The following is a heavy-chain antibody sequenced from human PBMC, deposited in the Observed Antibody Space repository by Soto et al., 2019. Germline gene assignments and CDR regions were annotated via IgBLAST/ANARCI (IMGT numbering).Heavy chain of an antibody. CDR3: ASPRQRYNWNDAGFDI. V-gene: IGHV3-33*03. Sequence: QVQVVESGGGVVQPGRSLRLSCAASGFTFSAYGMHWVRQAPAKGLEWVAVIWQDGSNKYYEDSVKGRFTISRDNSHNTLYLQMNSLSAAGTAVYYCASPRQRYNWNDAGFDIWAQGTMVTVSS. CDR2: IWQDGSNK. J-gene: IGHJ3*02. CDR1: GFTFSAYG. D-gene: IGHD1-1*01.